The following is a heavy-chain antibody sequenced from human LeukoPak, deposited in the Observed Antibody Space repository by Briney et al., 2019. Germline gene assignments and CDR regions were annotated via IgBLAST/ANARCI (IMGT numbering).Heavy chain of an antibody. CDR1: GGSISNSY. Sequence: SETLSLTCTVSGGSISNSYWSWIRQAPGKGLEWIGFIDNSGTTHHSGNTNYNPSLKRRVTISLDTSKNQFSLNLSSVTAADTAVYYCARGGVWFGPDWGQGILVTVSS. D-gene: IGHD3-10*01. CDR2: IDNSGTT. V-gene: IGHV4-59*01. J-gene: IGHJ4*02. CDR3: ARGGVWFGPD.